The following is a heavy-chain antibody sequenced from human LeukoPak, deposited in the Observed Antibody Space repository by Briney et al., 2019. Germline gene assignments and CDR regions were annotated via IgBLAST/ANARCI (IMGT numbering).Heavy chain of an antibody. V-gene: IGHV4-31*03. CDR3: ARVRPGATDAFDI. J-gene: IGHJ3*02. D-gene: IGHD1-26*01. CDR1: GGSVTSGTYL. Sequence: SETLSLTCTVSGGSVTSGTYLWSWIRQHPGKGLEWIGYIYYSGSTYYNPSLKSRVTISVDTSKNQFSLKLSSVTAADTAVYYCARVRPGATDAFDIWGQGTMVTVSS. CDR2: IYYSGST.